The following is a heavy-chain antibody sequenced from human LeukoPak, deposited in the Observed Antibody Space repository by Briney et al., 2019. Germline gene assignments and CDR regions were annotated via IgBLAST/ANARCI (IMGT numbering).Heavy chain of an antibody. V-gene: IGHV3-7*01. CDR1: GFTLSTYW. J-gene: IGHJ3*02. CDR3: AREVPWYAFKYDAFDI. Sequence: PGGSLRLSCAASGFTLSTYWMSWVRQAPGKGLEWVANIKTDGSEKYCVDSVKGRFTISRDNAKNSMYLQMNSLTTEDTAAYYCAREVPWYAFKYDAFDIWGLGTMVTVSS. D-gene: IGHD3-10*01. CDR2: IKTDGSEK.